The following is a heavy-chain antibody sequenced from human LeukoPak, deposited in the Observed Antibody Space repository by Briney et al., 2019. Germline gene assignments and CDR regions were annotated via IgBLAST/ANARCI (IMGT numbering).Heavy chain of an antibody. Sequence: SETLSLTCTVSGSSISSHYWSWIRQPPGKVLEWIGYIYASGNTNYNPSLKSRVTISVDTSMNQFSLKLSSVTAADTAVYYCARHINGGGRGWLNFDSWGQGTLVTVSS. CDR1: GSSISSHY. V-gene: IGHV4-4*09. CDR3: ARHINGGGRGWLNFDS. CDR2: IYASGNT. D-gene: IGHD6-19*01. J-gene: IGHJ4*02.